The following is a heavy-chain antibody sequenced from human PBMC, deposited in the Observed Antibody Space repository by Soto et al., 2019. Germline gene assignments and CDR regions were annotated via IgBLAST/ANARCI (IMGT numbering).Heavy chain of an antibody. Sequence: QVQLVQSGAEVKKPGASVKVSCKASGYTFTSYDINWVRQATGQGLEWMGWMNPNSGNTGYAQKFQGRVTMTRNTSISTAYMELSSLGSEDTAVYYCAREGGNCSGGSCYSNYYYYYMDVWGKGTTVTVSS. J-gene: IGHJ6*03. D-gene: IGHD2-15*01. CDR2: MNPNSGNT. CDR3: AREGGNCSGGSCYSNYYYYYMDV. V-gene: IGHV1-8*01. CDR1: GYTFTSYD.